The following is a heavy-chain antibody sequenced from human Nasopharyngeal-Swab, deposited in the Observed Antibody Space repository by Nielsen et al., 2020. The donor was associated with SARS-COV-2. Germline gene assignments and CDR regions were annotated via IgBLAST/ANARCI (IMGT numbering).Heavy chain of an antibody. D-gene: IGHD3-10*01. CDR1: GYTLTELS. CDR3: ATGPVRGVISWFDP. J-gene: IGHJ5*02. V-gene: IGHV1-24*01. CDR2: FDPEDGET. Sequence: ASVKVSCKVSGYTLTELSMHWVRQAPGKGLDRMGGFDPEDGETIYAQKFQGRVTMTEDTSTDTAYMELSSLRSEDTAVYYCATGPVRGVISWFDPWGQGTLVTVSS.